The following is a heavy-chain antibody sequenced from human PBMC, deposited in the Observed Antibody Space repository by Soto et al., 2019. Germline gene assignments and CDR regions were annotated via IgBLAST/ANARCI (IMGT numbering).Heavy chain of an antibody. CDR1: GFTFSSYA. CDR3: AREGELQYFDY. J-gene: IGHJ4*02. D-gene: IGHD2-15*01. V-gene: IGHV3-30-3*01. CDR2: ISYDGSNK. Sequence: GGSLTLSCAASGFTFSSYAMHWVRQAPGKGLEWVAVISYDGSNKYYADSVKARFTISRDNSKNTLYLQMNSLRAEDTAVYYCAREGELQYFDYWGQGTLVTVSS.